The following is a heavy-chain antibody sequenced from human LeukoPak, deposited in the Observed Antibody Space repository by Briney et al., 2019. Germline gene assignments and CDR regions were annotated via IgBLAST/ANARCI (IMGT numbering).Heavy chain of an antibody. CDR1: GFTFSSYA. V-gene: IGHV3-23*01. J-gene: IGHJ4*02. CDR2: ISGSGGST. Sequence: GGSLRPSCAASGFTFSSYAMSWVRQAPGKGLEWVSAISGSGGSTYYADSVKGRFTISRDNSKNTLYLQMNSLRAEDTAVYYCAKVRYNWNRDRYFDYWGQGTLVTVSS. D-gene: IGHD1-20*01. CDR3: AKVRYNWNRDRYFDY.